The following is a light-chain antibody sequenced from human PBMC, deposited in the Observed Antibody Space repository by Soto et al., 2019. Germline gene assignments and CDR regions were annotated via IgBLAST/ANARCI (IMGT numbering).Light chain of an antibody. CDR3: QQRSNWPIT. J-gene: IGKJ5*01. V-gene: IGKV3-11*01. CDR2: DTS. CDR1: QGISRY. Sequence: EIVLTQSPGTLSLSPGERATLSCRASQGISRYLAWYQQKPGQAPRLLIYDTSNRATGIPARFSGSGSGTDFTLTISSLEPEDFAVYYCQQRSNWPITFGQGTRLEIK.